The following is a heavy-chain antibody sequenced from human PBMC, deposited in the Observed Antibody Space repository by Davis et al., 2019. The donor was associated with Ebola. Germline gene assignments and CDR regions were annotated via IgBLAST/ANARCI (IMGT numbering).Heavy chain of an antibody. J-gene: IGHJ4*02. CDR2: INHSGST. D-gene: IGHD3-16*01. CDR1: GGSFSGYY. V-gene: IGHV4-34*01. Sequence: SETLSLTCAVYGGSFSGYYWSWIRQPPGKGLEWIGEINHSGSTNYNPSLKSRVTISVDTSKNQFSLKLGSVTAADTAVYYCARGVGAGPLFDYWGQGTLVTVSS. CDR3: ARGVGAGPLFDY.